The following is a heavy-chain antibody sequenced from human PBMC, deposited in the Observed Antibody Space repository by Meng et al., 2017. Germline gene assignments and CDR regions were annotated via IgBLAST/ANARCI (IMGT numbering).Heavy chain of an antibody. CDR1: GFSLSTSGVG. Sequence: LREAGPNLVQPTQPLTLTCTFSGFSLSTSGVGVGWSRQPPGNAREWLARIYWNDDRRYSPSLKSRLTITKDTSKNQVVLTMTNMDPVDTATYYCAHSPYSSSWYEYFQHWGQGTLVTVSS. V-gene: IGHV2-5*01. D-gene: IGHD6-13*01. CDR3: AHSPYSSSWYEYFQH. J-gene: IGHJ1*01. CDR2: IYWNDDR.